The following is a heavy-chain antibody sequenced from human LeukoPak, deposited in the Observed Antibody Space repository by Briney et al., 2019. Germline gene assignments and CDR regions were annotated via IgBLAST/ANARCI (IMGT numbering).Heavy chain of an antibody. CDR3: ARDRGPTVTTPYNWFDP. D-gene: IGHD4-11*01. CDR1: GYTFTSYY. V-gene: IGHV1-46*01. J-gene: IGHJ5*02. CDR2: INPSGGST. Sequence: GASVKVSCKASGYTFTSYYMHWVRQAPGQGLEWMGIINPSGGSTSYAQKFQGRVTMTRDMSTSTFYMELSSLRSEDTAVYYCARDRGPTVTTPYNWFDPWGQGTLVTVSS.